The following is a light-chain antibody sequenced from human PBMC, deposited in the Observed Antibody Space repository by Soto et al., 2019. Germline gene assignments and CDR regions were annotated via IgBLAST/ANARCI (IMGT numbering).Light chain of an antibody. CDR1: QSVNTF. CDR2: GAS. CDR3: EKYNTAPYT. V-gene: IGKV3-11*01. J-gene: IGKJ5*01. Sequence: HSPATLSLSPGERATLSCRASQSVNTFLXWYXXKXGQXXRXXXYGASNRATGIPDRFSGSGYGTHLTLTISSMQPEDVATYYCEKYNTAPYTFGQGRRLEI.